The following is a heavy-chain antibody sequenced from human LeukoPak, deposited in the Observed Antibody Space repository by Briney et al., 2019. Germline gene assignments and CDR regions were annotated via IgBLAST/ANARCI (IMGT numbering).Heavy chain of an antibody. J-gene: IGHJ4*02. Sequence: SETLSLTCTVSGGSISSYYWSWIRQPAGKGLEWIGRIYTSGSTNYNPSLKSRVTISVDTSKNQFSLKLSSVTAADTAVYYCARLSQYYYDSSGYSFDYWGQGTLVTVSS. CDR1: GGSISSYY. V-gene: IGHV4-4*07. CDR2: IYTSGST. D-gene: IGHD3-22*01. CDR3: ARLSQYYYDSSGYSFDY.